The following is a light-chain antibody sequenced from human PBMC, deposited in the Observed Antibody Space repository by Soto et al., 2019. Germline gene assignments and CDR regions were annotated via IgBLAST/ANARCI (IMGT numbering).Light chain of an antibody. J-gene: IGKJ1*01. V-gene: IGKV3-20*01. CDR3: QQYGSSGT. CDR2: GAS. CDR1: QSVSSSY. Sequence: EIGLTQSPCTLSLSPGERATLSCRASQSVSSSYLACYQQKPGQAPRLLIYGASNRATGIPDRFSGSGSGTDFTLTISRLEPEDFAVYYCQQYGSSGTFGQGTKVYIK.